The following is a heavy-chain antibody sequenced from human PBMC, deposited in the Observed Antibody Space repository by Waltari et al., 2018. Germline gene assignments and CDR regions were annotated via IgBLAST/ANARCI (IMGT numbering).Heavy chain of an antibody. J-gene: IGHJ4*03. CDR2: IRHTGDT. V-gene: IGHV4-59*08. Sequence: QVQLQESGPGLVKSSETMSLTRTVSGVSVRGYFWDWIRQAPGKGPEWFGYIRHTGDTKQNTSLKSRVTMSVDTSRNDFSLRLSSVTAADTAVYYCALWESGWRAFRFWGQGTLGTVSS. CDR3: ALWESGWRAFRF. CDR1: GVSVRGYF. D-gene: IGHD6-19*01.